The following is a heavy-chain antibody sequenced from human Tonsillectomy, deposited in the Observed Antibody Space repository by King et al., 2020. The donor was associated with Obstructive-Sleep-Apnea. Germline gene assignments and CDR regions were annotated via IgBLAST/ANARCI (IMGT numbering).Heavy chain of an antibody. J-gene: IGHJ4*02. D-gene: IGHD4-17*01. V-gene: IGHV6-1*01. CDR3: VRDPYGDYINLDY. CDR2: TYYRSKWYN. Sequence: VQLPQSGPGLVKPSQTLSLTCAISGDSVSSNSAAWNWIRQSPSRGLEWLGRTYYRSKWYNDYALSVKSRITINPDISKNQFSLQLKSVTPEDTAVYYCVRDPYGDYINLDYWGQGTLVTVSS. CDR1: GDSVSSNSAA.